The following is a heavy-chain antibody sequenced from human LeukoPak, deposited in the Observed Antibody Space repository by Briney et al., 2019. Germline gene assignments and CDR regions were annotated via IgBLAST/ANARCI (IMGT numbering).Heavy chain of an antibody. CDR3: ARDGVADGSWSQFDY. CDR1: GYTFTSYA. V-gene: IGHV1-18*01. Sequence: ASVQVSCKASGYTFTSYAISWVRQAPGQGLEWMGWINPYNGNTNYAQKLQGRVTMTTDTSTSTAYMELRSLRSDDTAVYYCARDGVADGSWSQFDYWGQGTLVTVSS. D-gene: IGHD6-13*01. CDR2: INPYNGNT. J-gene: IGHJ4*02.